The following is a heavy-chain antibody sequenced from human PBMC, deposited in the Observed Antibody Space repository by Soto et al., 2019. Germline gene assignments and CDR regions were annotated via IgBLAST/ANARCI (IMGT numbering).Heavy chain of an antibody. Sequence: GGSLRLSCAASGFTFSNAWMSWVRQSPGKGLEWVGRIKSKTDGGTTDYAAPVKGRFTISRDDSKNTLYLQMNSLKTEDTAVYYCTTDLCGGDCYSVGGGYYYYYYMDVWGKGTTVTVSS. D-gene: IGHD2-21*01. CDR3: TTDLCGGDCYSVGGGYYYYYYMDV. V-gene: IGHV3-15*01. J-gene: IGHJ6*03. CDR1: GFTFSNAW. CDR2: IKSKTDGGTT.